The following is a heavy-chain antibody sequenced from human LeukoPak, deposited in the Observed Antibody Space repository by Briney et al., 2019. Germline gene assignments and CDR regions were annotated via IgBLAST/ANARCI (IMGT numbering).Heavy chain of an antibody. Sequence: EGSLRLSCAASGFTFSNYAMSWVRQAPGKGLEWVSVISGSGGYTNYADSVKGRFTISRDNSKNTLYLQMNSLRAEDTAVYYCAKAGSANYFDYWGQGTLVTVSS. CDR3: AKAGSANYFDY. V-gene: IGHV3-23*01. CDR2: ISGSGGYT. J-gene: IGHJ4*02. CDR1: GFTFSNYA.